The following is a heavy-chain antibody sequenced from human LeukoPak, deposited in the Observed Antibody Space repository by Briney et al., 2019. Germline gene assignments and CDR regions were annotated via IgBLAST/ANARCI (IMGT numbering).Heavy chain of an antibody. CDR1: GGTFSSYA. CDR3: ARDRHYYDSSGYYYWFDP. V-gene: IGHV1-69*13. CDR2: IIPIFGTA. D-gene: IGHD3-22*01. Sequence: GASVKVSCKASGGTFSSYAISWVRQAPGQGLEWMGGIIPIFGTANYAQKFQGRVTITADESTNTAYMELSSLRSEDTAVYYCARDRHYYDSSGYYYWFDPWGQGTLVTVSS. J-gene: IGHJ5*02.